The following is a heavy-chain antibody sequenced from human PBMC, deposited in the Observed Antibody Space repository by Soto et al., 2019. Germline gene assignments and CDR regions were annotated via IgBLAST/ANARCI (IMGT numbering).Heavy chain of an antibody. CDR1: GFTFSSFA. V-gene: IGHV3-30*04. J-gene: IGHJ3*01. Sequence: QEILVESGGGVVQSGTSLRLSCAASGFTFSSFAMHWVRQAPGKGLEWVSVISFNGLSQFYADSVRGRVTVSRDNSKNTLYLQLDSLRPDDTAVYSWARAGRGLRGAFDVWGQGTEVSVS. CDR2: ISFNGLSQ. CDR3: ARAGRGLRGAFDV. D-gene: IGHD3-10*01.